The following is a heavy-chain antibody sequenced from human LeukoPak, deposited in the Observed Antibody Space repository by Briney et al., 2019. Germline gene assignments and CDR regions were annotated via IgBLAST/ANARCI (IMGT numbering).Heavy chain of an antibody. CDR2: INHSGST. V-gene: IGHV4-34*01. CDR3: ARGRGGPGA. Sequence: SETLSLTCAVYGGSFSGYYWSWIRQPPGKGLEWIGEINHSGSTNYNPSLKSRVTISVDTSKNQFSPKLSSVTAADTAVYYCARGRGGPGAWGQGTLVTVSS. CDR1: GGSFSGYY. D-gene: IGHD3-10*01. J-gene: IGHJ4*02.